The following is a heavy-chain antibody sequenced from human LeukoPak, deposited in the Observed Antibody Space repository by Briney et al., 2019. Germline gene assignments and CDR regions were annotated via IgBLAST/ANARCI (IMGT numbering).Heavy chain of an antibody. V-gene: IGHV4-4*07. D-gene: IGHD3-16*02. CDR3: ARGYYDYIWGSYPAVDY. J-gene: IGHJ4*02. CDR2: IYTSGIT. CDR1: GGSISSYY. Sequence: KPSETLSLTCTVSGGSISSYYWNWIRQPAGKGLEWIGRIYTSGITNFNPSLQSRVTMALDTSKSQLSLRLTSVTAADTAVYYCARGYYDYIWGSYPAVDYRGQGTLVTVSS.